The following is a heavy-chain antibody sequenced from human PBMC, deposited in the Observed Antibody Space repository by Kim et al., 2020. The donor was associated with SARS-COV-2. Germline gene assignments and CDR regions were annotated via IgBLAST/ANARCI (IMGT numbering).Heavy chain of an antibody. CDR3: ARATQTKLWFGELSADPIHI. Sequence: SETLSLTCTVSGGSVSSGSYYWSWIRQPPGKGLEWIGYIYYSGSTNYNPPLKSRVTISVDTSKNQFSLKLSSVTAADTAVYYCARATQTKLWFGELSADPIHIWGQGTLVTVSS. J-gene: IGHJ4*02. CDR1: GGSVSSGSYY. V-gene: IGHV4-61*01. CDR2: IYYSGST. D-gene: IGHD3-10*01.